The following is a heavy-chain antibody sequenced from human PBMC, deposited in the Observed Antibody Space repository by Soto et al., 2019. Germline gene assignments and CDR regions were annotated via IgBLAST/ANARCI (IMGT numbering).Heavy chain of an antibody. CDR3: ARDLGSGSNNWFDP. Sequence: GGSLRLSCAASGFTFSSYSMNWVRQAPGKGLEWVSSISISSTNIYYADSVKGRFTISRDNAKNSLYLQMNSLRAEDTAVYYCARDLGSGSNNWFDPWAQGTLVTVSS. V-gene: IGHV3-21*01. J-gene: IGHJ5*02. D-gene: IGHD6-19*01. CDR2: ISISSTNI. CDR1: GFTFSSYS.